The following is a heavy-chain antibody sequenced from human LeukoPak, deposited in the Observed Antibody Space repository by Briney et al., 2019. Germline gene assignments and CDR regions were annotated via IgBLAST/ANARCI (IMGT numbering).Heavy chain of an antibody. V-gene: IGHV4-34*01. Sequence: SETLSLTCAVYGGSFSGYYWSWIRQPPGKGLEWVGEINHSGSTNYDPSLKSRVTISVDTSKNQFSLKLSSVTAADTAVYYCARGFRLPAAMSEYYYYCYMDVWGKGTTVTASS. CDR1: GGSFSGYY. D-gene: IGHD2-2*01. CDR2: INHSGST. J-gene: IGHJ6*03. CDR3: ARGFRLPAAMSEYYYYCYMDV.